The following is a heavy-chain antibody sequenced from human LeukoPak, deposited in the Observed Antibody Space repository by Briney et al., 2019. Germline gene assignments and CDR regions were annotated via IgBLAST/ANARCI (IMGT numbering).Heavy chain of an antibody. CDR3: AHLRVVISPFFDF. J-gene: IGHJ4*02. D-gene: IGHD2-21*01. V-gene: IGHV2-5*08. Sequence: TLSLTCTVSGGSISSYYWSWIRQPPGKALEWLALIYWDDDKRYSPSLKSRLTVTKDTSKNQVVLTMTNMDPVDTATYYCAHLRVVISPFFDFWGQGTLVTVSS. CDR2: IYWDDDK. CDR1: GGSISSYYW.